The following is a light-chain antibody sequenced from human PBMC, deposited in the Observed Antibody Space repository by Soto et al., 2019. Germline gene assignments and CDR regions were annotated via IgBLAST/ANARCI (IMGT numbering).Light chain of an antibody. J-gene: IGKJ1*01. CDR2: GAP. Sequence: LPRPPATLSVSPGERATLSCRASQSLASALAWYQQKLGQVPRPLIYGAPARAPGIPPSFSGSGSETEFSPTTISSLSEEVDVDYCYQYKDKSPTFGQGTKVDIK. CDR1: QSLASA. V-gene: IGKV3-15*01. CDR3: YQYKDKSPT.